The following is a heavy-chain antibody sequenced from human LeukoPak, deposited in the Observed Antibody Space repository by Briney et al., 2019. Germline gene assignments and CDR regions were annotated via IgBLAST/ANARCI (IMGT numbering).Heavy chain of an antibody. D-gene: IGHD3-10*01. J-gene: IGHJ4*02. CDR3: ARANYYYGSGSYYY. V-gene: IGHV4-59*01. CDR2: IYYSGST. CDR1: GFTFSDYY. Sequence: PGGSLRLSCAASGFTFSDYYWSWIRQPPGKGLEWIGYIYYSGSTNYNPSLKSRVTISVDTSKNQFSLKLSSVTAADTAVYYCARANYYYGSGSYYYWGQGTLVTVSS.